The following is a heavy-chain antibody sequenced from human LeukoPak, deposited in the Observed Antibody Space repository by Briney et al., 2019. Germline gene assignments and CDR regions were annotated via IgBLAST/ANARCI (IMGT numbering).Heavy chain of an antibody. CDR2: MNPNSGNT. Sequence: ASVKVSCKASGYTFTSYDINWVRQATGQGLEWMGWMNPNSGNTGYAQKFQGRVTITRNTSISTAYMELSSLRSEDTAVYYCARLTTYYDFWSGFDYYYYMDVWGKGTTVTVSS. V-gene: IGHV1-8*03. CDR3: ARLTTYYDFWSGFDYYYYMDV. J-gene: IGHJ6*03. CDR1: GYTFTSYD. D-gene: IGHD3-3*01.